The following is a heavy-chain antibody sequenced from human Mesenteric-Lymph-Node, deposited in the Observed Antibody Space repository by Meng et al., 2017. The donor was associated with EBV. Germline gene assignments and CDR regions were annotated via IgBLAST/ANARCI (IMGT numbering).Heavy chain of an antibody. CDR3: ATGDYGRDVFDY. J-gene: IGHJ4*02. CDR1: GYRLSELS. Sequence: QGQLVPAGAEGKKPGASLKVSCKVAGYRLSELSMHWVRQAPGKGLEWMGVLDLTDGERIYAQKFQGRVTMTEDTSTDTAYMEMSSLRSEDTAVYYCATGDYGRDVFDYWGQGTLVTVSS. D-gene: IGHD3-16*01. V-gene: IGHV1-24*01. CDR2: LDLTDGER.